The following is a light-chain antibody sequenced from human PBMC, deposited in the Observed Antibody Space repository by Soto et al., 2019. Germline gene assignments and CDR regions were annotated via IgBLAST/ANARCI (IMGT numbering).Light chain of an antibody. CDR2: EVS. CDR3: SEYAGSNNLVV. CDR1: SSDVGGYNY. V-gene: IGLV2-8*01. Sequence: QSALTQPPSASGSPGQSVTISCTGTSSDVGGYNYVSWYQQHPGKARKLMIYEVSKRPSGVPDRFSGSKSGNTASLTVSGLQAEDEADYYCSEYAGSNNLVVFGGGTKLTVL. J-gene: IGLJ2*01.